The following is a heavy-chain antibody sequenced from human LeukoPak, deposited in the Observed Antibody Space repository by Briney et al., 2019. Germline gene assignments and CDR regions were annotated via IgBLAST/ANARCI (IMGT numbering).Heavy chain of an antibody. D-gene: IGHD3-10*01. CDR3: ARDPGYYGSGKWYNSFDP. J-gene: IGHJ5*02. Sequence: NPSETLSLTCNVSGGSISSYYWSWIRQPPGKGLEWIGFIYYSGSTNYNPSLKSRVTISVDTSKNQFSLKLSSVTAADTAVYYCARDPGYYGSGKWYNSFDPWGQGTLVTVSS. CDR2: IYYSGST. V-gene: IGHV4-59*01. CDR1: GGSISSYY.